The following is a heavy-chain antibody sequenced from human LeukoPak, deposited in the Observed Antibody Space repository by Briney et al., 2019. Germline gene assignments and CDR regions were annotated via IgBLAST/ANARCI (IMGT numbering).Heavy chain of an antibody. CDR2: IYYSGST. V-gene: IGHV4-59*12. D-gene: IGHD3-22*01. J-gene: IGHJ4*02. Sequence: PSETLSLTCTVSGGSISSYYWSWIRQPPGKGLEWIGSIYYSGSTYYNSSLQSRVSISVDTSKNQFSLKLTSVTAADTAFYYCARWYYTGSGYYYDFWGQGTLVTVSS. CDR3: ARWYYTGSGYYYDF. CDR1: GGSISSYY.